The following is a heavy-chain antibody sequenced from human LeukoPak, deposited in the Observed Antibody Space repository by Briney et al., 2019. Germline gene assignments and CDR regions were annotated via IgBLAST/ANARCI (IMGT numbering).Heavy chain of an antibody. V-gene: IGHV3-21*01. CDR3: AILELANFGY. CDR1: GFTFSSYS. J-gene: IGHJ4*02. CDR2: INSSSSYI. Sequence: GGSLRLSCAASGFTFSSYSMNWVRQAPGKGLEWVSSINSSSSYIYYADSVKGRFTISRDNAKNSLYLRMNSLRAEDTAVYYCAILELANFGYWGQGTLVTVSS. D-gene: IGHD1-7*01.